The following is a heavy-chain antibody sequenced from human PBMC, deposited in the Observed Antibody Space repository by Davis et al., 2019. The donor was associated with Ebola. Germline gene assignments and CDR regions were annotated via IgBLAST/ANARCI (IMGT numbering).Heavy chain of an antibody. J-gene: IGHJ4*02. CDR1: GGSISSSSYY. V-gene: IGHV4-39*01. CDR2: ISYRGST. CDR3: PRHAPSVTVTVVGNVDN. D-gene: IGHD3-22*01. Sequence: MPSETLSLTCTVSGGSISSSSYYWGWIRQPPGKGLEWLGIISYRGSTYYNPSLKSRVTISVDTSKNQFSLKLTSVTAADTAIYYCPRHAPSVTVTVVGNVDNWGQGTLVTVSS.